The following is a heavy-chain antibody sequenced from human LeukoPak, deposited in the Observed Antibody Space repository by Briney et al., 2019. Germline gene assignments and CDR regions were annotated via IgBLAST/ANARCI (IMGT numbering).Heavy chain of an antibody. CDR2: ISYDGSNK. D-gene: IGHD6-19*01. Sequence: PGRSLRLSCAASGFTFSSYGMHWVRQAPGKGLEWVAVISYDGSNKYYADSVKGRFTISRDNSKNTLYLQMNSLRAEDTAVYYCAKDGGAVAGDFDYWGQGTLVTVSS. J-gene: IGHJ4*02. V-gene: IGHV3-30*18. CDR3: AKDGGAVAGDFDY. CDR1: GFTFSSYG.